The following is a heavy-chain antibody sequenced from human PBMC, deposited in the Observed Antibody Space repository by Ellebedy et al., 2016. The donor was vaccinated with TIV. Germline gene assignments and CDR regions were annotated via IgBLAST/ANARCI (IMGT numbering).Heavy chain of an antibody. Sequence: GESLKISCSASGFTFSDYWMSWVRQAPGKGLEWVANIKQDGSEKYYVDSVKGRFTISRDNAKNSLYLQMNSLRAEDTAVYYCARGAVMFTIYNYWGQGTLVTVSS. CDR1: GFTFSDYW. V-gene: IGHV3-7*04. J-gene: IGHJ4*02. CDR2: IKQDGSEK. D-gene: IGHD3-16*01. CDR3: ARGAVMFTIYNY.